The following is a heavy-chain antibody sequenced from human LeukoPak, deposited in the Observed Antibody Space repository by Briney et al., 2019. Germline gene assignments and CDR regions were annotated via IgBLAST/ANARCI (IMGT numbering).Heavy chain of an antibody. CDR1: GFTFDDYA. J-gene: IGHJ4*02. CDR2: ISWNSGSI. D-gene: IGHD3-3*01. V-gene: IGHV3-9*01. Sequence: GRSLRLSCAASGFTFDDYAMHWVRQAPGKGLGWVSGISWNSGSIGYADSVKGRFTISRDNAKNSLYLQMNSLRAEDTALYYCAKDTYYDFWSGYPDYWGQGTLVTVSS. CDR3: AKDTYYDFWSGYPDY.